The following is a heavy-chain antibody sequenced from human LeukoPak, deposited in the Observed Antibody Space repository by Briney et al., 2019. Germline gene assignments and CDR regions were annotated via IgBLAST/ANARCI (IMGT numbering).Heavy chain of an antibody. V-gene: IGHV3-11*06. CDR3: ARDLNYGAEYHFDY. CDR2: ISGSSSDR. J-gene: IGHJ4*02. CDR1: GFTFSFYY. Sequence: PGGSLRLSCAASGFTFSFYYMTWLRQAPGKGLEWVSHISGSSSDRKYADSVKGRFTISRDNAKNSLYLQMNSLRAEDTAVYYCARDLNYGAEYHFDYWGQGTLVTVSS. D-gene: IGHD4-11*01.